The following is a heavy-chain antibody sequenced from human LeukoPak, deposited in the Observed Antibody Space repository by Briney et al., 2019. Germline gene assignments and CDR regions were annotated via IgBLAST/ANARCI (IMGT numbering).Heavy chain of an antibody. Sequence: GPLRLSCAASGFIFSSYSMNWVRQAPGKGLEWVANIKQDGSEKYYVDSVKGRFTISRDNAKNSLYLQMNSLRAEDTAVYYCARSGYYYDSRVDYWGQGTLVTVSS. CDR1: GFIFSSYS. J-gene: IGHJ4*02. CDR2: IKQDGSEK. D-gene: IGHD3-22*01. CDR3: ARSGYYYDSRVDY. V-gene: IGHV3-7*01.